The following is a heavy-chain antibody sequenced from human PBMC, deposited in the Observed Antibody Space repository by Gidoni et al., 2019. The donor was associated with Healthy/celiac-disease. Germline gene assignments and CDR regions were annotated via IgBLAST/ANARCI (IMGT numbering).Heavy chain of an antibody. CDR1: GFTFSRYA. J-gene: IGHJ6*03. Sequence: EVQLLESGGGLVQPGGSLRLSCAASGFTFSRYAMSWVRQAPGKGLEWVSAISGSGGSTYYADSVKGRFTISRDNSKNTLYLQMNSLRAEDTAVYYCAKDHKDIVVVPAASYYYYMDVWGKGTTVTVSS. V-gene: IGHV3-23*01. CDR2: ISGSGGST. D-gene: IGHD2-2*01. CDR3: AKDHKDIVVVPAASYYYYMDV.